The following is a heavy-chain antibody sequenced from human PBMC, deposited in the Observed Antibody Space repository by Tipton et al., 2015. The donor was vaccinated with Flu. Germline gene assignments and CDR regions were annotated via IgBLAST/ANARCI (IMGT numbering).Heavy chain of an antibody. V-gene: IGHV4-38-2*01. Sequence: TLSLTCAVSGYSISSGYYWGWIRQPPVKGLEWIGSIYHSGSTYYNPSLKSRVTISVDTSKNQFSLKLSPVAAADAAVYYCARQERSGWFLDYWGQGTLVTVSS. CDR3: ARQERSGWFLDY. CDR2: IYHSGST. CDR1: GYSISSGYY. J-gene: IGHJ4*02. D-gene: IGHD6-19*01.